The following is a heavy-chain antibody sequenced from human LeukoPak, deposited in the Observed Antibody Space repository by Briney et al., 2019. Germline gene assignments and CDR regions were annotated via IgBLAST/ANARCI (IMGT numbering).Heavy chain of an antibody. CDR3: ARRDGYKSHFDY. CDR2: INSDGSST. V-gene: IGHV3-74*01. D-gene: IGHD5-24*01. CDR1: GFTFSSYW. Sequence: PGGSLRLSCAASGFTFSSYWMHWVRQAPGKGLVWVSRINSDGSSTSYADSVKGRFTISRDNAKNTLYLQMNSLRDEDTAVYYCARRDGYKSHFDYWGQGTLVTVSS. J-gene: IGHJ4*02.